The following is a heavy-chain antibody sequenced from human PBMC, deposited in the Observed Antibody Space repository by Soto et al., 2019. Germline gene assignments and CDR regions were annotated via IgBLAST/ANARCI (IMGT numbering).Heavy chain of an antibody. CDR3: AKAGDFYDVSTGYFLTSLYYFDY. CDR1: GFTFSSYW. J-gene: IGHJ4*02. Sequence: GGSLRLSCAASGFTFSSYWMSWVRQAPGKGLEWVANIKQDGSEKYYVDSVKGRFTISRDNSKNSLFLQMNSLRAEDTAVYYCAKAGDFYDVSTGYFLTSLYYFDYSGPGTLVTVSS. V-gene: IGHV3-7*03. D-gene: IGHD3-9*01. CDR2: IKQDGSEK.